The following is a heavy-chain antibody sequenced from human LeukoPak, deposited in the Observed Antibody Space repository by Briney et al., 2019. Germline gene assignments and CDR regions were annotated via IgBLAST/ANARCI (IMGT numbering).Heavy chain of an antibody. Sequence: SSVKVSCKASGYTFTSYGISWVRQAPRQGLEWMGWISAYNGNTNYAQKLQGRVTMTTDTSTSTAYMELRSLRSDDTAVYYCARDYSGYSSRDYWGQGTLVTVSS. D-gene: IGHD6-13*01. J-gene: IGHJ4*02. CDR3: ARDYSGYSSRDY. CDR2: ISAYNGNT. CDR1: GYTFTSYG. V-gene: IGHV1-18*01.